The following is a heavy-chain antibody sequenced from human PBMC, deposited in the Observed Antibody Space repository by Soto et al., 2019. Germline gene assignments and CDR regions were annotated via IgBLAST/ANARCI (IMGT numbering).Heavy chain of an antibody. CDR3: ARGTSLRFLEGLPTPFDY. CDR2: ISAYNGNT. CDR1: GYTFTSYG. Sequence: ASVKVSCKASGYTFTSYGISWVRQAPGQGLEWMGWISAYNGNTNYAQKLQGRVTMTTDTSTSTAYMELRSLRSDDTAVYYCARGTSLRFLEGLPTPFDYWGQGTLVTVSS. D-gene: IGHD3-3*01. V-gene: IGHV1-18*01. J-gene: IGHJ4*02.